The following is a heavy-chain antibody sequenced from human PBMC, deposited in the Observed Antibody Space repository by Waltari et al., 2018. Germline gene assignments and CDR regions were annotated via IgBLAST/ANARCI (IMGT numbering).Heavy chain of an antibody. J-gene: IGHJ4*02. CDR3: ATYSASRGFNY. Sequence: QVQLVESGGGVVQPGASWRPSCDASGFTFSTSGWHGVRQAPGKGLEWVAYIRSDGSNINYADSVKGRFTISRDNSKNTLYLQMNSLRAEDTAVYYCATYSASRGFNYWGQGTLVTVSS. D-gene: IGHD6-13*01. CDR1: GFTFSTSG. V-gene: IGHV3-30*02. CDR2: IRSDGSNI.